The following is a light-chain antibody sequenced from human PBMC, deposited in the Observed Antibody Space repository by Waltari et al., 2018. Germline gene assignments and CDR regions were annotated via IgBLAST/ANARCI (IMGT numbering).Light chain of an antibody. V-gene: IGKV4-1*01. Sequence: DIVMTQSPDSLAMSLGERATINCRSSRSILSSANNKNYLGWYQKKPGQPPKLLFYWASTRQSGGPDRFSASGSGTDFSLTISSLQAEDVAVYYCQEYYTIPPWAFGQGTKVEIK. CDR3: QEYYTIPPWA. CDR2: WAS. CDR1: RSILSSANNKNY. J-gene: IGKJ1*01.